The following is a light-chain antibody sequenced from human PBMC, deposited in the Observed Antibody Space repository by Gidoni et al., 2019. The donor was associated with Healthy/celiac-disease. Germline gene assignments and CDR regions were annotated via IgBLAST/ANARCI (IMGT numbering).Light chain of an antibody. CDR3: QQRSNWPPYT. V-gene: IGKV3-11*01. J-gene: IGKJ2*01. Sequence: EIVLTQSAATLSLSTGERATLSCRASQRVSSYLAWYQQKPGQAPRLLIYDASNRATGIPARFSGSGSGTDFTLTISSLEPEDFAVYYCQQRSNWPPYTFGHGTKLDIK. CDR2: DAS. CDR1: QRVSSY.